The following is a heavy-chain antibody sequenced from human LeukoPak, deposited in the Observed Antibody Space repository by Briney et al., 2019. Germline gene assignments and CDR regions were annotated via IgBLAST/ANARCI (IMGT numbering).Heavy chain of an antibody. J-gene: IGHJ4*02. CDR1: GGTFSSYA. CDR3: ARGVVGALFY. D-gene: IGHD1-26*01. V-gene: IGHV1-69*04. CDR2: IMPIVGIA. Sequence: SGKVSCKASGGTFSSYAISWVRQAPGQGHEWMGRIMPIVGIANYAQTFQGRVTITADKSTSTAYMELSSLRSEDTAVYYCARGVVGALFYWGQGTLVTVSS.